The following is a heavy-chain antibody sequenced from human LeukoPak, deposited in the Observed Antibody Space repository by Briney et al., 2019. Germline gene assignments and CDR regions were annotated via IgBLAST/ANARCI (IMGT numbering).Heavy chain of an antibody. Sequence: GASVKVSCKTSVYTYADYYMHWVRQAPGQGLEWMGWINPSSGGTNYAQKFQGRVIMTRDTSISTAYMEVSGLRSDDTAVYYCARDHQDFWSGHYFYYYGMDVWGQGTTVTVSS. CDR2: INPSSGGT. CDR1: VYTYADYY. CDR3: ARDHQDFWSGHYFYYYGMDV. J-gene: IGHJ6*02. D-gene: IGHD3-3*01. V-gene: IGHV1-2*02.